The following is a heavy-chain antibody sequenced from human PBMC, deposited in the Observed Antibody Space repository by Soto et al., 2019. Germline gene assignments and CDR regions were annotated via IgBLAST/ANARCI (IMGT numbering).Heavy chain of an antibody. CDR1: GGSFSGYY. V-gene: IGHV4-34*01. D-gene: IGHD2-8*02. Sequence: QVQLQQWGAGLLKPSETLSLTCAVYGGSFSGYYWSWIRQPPGKGLEWIGEINHSVSTNYNPSLKSRVTISVDTSKNQFSLKLSSVTAADTAVYYCARGQTRRSPIVVYAKYYFDYWGQGTLVTVSS. CDR2: INHSVST. CDR3: ARGQTRRSPIVVYAKYYFDY. J-gene: IGHJ4*02.